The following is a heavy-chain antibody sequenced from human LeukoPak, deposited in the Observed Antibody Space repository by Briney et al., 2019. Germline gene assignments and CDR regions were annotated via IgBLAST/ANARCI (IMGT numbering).Heavy chain of an antibody. CDR3: ARALRGYFDY. Sequence: PSGTLSLTCAVYGGPFSGYYWSWIRQPPGKGLEWIGEINHSGSTNYNPSLKSRVTISVDTSKNQFSLKLSSVTVADTAVYYCARALRGYFDYWGQGTLVTVSS. J-gene: IGHJ4*02. CDR1: GGPFSGYY. V-gene: IGHV4-34*01. CDR2: INHSGST. D-gene: IGHD3-9*01.